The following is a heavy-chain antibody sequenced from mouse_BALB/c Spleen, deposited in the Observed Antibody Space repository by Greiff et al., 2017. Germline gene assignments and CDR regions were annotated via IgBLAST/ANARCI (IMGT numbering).Heavy chain of an antibody. J-gene: IGHJ3*01. CDR1: GFTFSSYW. D-gene: IGHD2-4*01. CDR2: IRLKSDNYAT. V-gene: IGHV6-6*02. CDR3: TGLRFAY. Sequence: EVKVEESGGGLVQPGGSMKLSCVASGFTFSSYWMSWVRQSPEKGLEWVAEIRLKSDNYATHYAESVKGKFTISRDDSKSRLYLQMNSLRAEDTGIYYCTGLRFAYWGQGTLVTVSA.